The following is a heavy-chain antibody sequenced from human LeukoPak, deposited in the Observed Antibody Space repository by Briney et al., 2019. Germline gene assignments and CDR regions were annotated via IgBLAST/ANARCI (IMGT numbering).Heavy chain of an antibody. CDR2: INPNSGGT. D-gene: IGHD1-26*01. Sequence: ASVKVSCKASGYTFTGYYMHWVRQAPGQGLEWMGRINPNSGGTNYAQKFQGRVTMTRDTSISTAYMELSRLRSDDTAAYYCARPSDWWELLRLDYWGQGTLVTVSS. CDR1: GYTFTGYY. CDR3: ARPSDWWELLRLDY. V-gene: IGHV1-2*06. J-gene: IGHJ4*02.